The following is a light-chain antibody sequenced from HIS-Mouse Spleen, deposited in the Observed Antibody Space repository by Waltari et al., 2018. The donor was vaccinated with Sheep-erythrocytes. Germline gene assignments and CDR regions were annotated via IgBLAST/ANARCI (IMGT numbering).Light chain of an antibody. J-gene: IGLJ1*01. CDR1: SSDVGGYNY. V-gene: IGLV2-11*01. CDR3: CSYAGSYNQV. CDR2: DVS. Sequence: QPRSVSGSPGQSVTISCTGTSSDVGGYNYVSWYQQHPGKAPKLMIYDVSKRPSGVPDRFSGSKSGNTASLTISGLQAEDEADYYCCSYAGSYNQVFATGTKVTVL.